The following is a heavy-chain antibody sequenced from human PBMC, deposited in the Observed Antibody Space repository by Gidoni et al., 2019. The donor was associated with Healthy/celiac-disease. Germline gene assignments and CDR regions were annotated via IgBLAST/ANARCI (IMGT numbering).Heavy chain of an antibody. J-gene: IGHJ3*02. CDR3: AKDIISAGSRGGAFDI. Sequence: EVQLVESGGGLVQPGRSLRLSCAASGFTFDDYAMHWVRQAPGKGLEWVSGISWNSGSIGYADSVKGRFTISRDNAKNSLYLQMNSLRAEDTALYYCAKDIISAGSRGGAFDIWGQGTMVTVSS. V-gene: IGHV3-9*01. CDR2: ISWNSGSI. D-gene: IGHD1-1*01. CDR1: GFTFDDYA.